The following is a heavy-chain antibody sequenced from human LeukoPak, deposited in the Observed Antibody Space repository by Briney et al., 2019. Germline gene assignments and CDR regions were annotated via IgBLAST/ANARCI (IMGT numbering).Heavy chain of an antibody. CDR2: IIPIFGTA. V-gene: IGHV1-69*06. D-gene: IGHD5-12*01. Sequence: SVKVSCKASGGTFSSYAISWVRQAPGQGLEWMGVIIPIFGTANYAQKFQGRVTITADKSTSTAYMELSSLRSEDTAVYYCARAEYSGYDWVYFDYWGQGTLVTVSS. J-gene: IGHJ4*02. CDR3: ARAEYSGYDWVYFDY. CDR1: GGTFSSYA.